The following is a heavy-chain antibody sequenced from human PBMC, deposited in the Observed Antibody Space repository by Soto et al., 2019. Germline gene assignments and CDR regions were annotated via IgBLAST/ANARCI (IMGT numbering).Heavy chain of an antibody. CDR3: ARPHMWPGGWFDP. D-gene: IGHD2-21*01. V-gene: IGHV4-39*01. Sequence: SETLSLTCTVSGGSISSSSYYWGWIRQPPGKGLEWIGSIYYSGSTYYNPSLKSRVTISVDTSKNQFSLKLSSVTAADTAVYYCARPHMWPGGWFDPWGQGTLVTVSS. CDR2: IYYSGST. CDR1: GGSISSSSYY. J-gene: IGHJ5*02.